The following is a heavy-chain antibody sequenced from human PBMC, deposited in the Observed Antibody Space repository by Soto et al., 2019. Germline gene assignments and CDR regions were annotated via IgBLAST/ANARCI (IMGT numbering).Heavy chain of an antibody. CDR2: IKNDGTIT. J-gene: IGHJ5*02. Sequence: GGSLRLSCAASGFTFSSYWMHWVRQAPEKGLEWVSRIKNDGTITNYAGSVKGRFTISRDNAKNSLFLQMNVLIAEDTAVYYCAVYGSGLNPWGQGTLVTVSS. D-gene: IGHD3-10*01. V-gene: IGHV3-74*01. CDR1: GFTFSSYW. CDR3: AVYGSGLNP.